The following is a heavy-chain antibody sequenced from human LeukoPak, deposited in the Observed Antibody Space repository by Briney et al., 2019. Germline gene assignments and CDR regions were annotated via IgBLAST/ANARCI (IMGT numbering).Heavy chain of an antibody. CDR2: INPSGGST. Sequence: GASVKVSCKASGYTFTSYYMHWVRQAPGQGLEWMGIINPSGGSTSYAQKFQGRVTMTRDTSTSTVYMELSSLRSEDTAVYYCARDHIFGYCSSTSCPRGGLDYWGQGTLVTVSS. V-gene: IGHV1-46*01. D-gene: IGHD2-2*03. CDR1: GYTFTSYY. CDR3: ARDHIFGYCSSTSCPRGGLDY. J-gene: IGHJ4*02.